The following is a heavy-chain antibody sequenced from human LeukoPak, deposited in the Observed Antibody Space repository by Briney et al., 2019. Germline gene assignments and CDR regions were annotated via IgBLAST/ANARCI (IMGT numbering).Heavy chain of an antibody. V-gene: IGHV3-66*01. CDR1: GFTVINNY. Sequence: PGASLRLSRAASGFTVINNYMTWVRQAPGKGLEWVSIIYTGVTAYYADSVRGRFTISRDNSKNTLYLQMSSLRAEDTALYYCARVASRAFDYWGQGALVTVS. CDR2: IYTGVTA. J-gene: IGHJ4*02. CDR3: ARVASRAFDY.